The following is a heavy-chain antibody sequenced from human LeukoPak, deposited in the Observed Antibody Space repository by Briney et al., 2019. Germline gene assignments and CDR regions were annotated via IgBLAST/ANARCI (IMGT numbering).Heavy chain of an antibody. CDR1: GYTFTSYD. D-gene: IGHD1-26*01. Sequence: ASVKVSCKASGYTFTSYDINWVRQATGQGLEWMGWMNPNSGNTGYAQKLQGRVTMTTDTSTSTAYMELRSLRSDDTAMYYCARGISGGFDYWGQGTLVTVSS. CDR3: ARGISGGFDY. V-gene: IGHV1-8*02. J-gene: IGHJ4*02. CDR2: MNPNSGNT.